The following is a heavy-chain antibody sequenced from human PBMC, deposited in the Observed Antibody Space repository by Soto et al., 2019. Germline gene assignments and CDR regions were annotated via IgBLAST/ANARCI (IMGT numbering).Heavy chain of an antibody. D-gene: IGHD3-22*01. V-gene: IGHV1-18*04. CDR3: ARYVPIPEAPQYCYDSSGASFDY. Sequence: GGSVNVSCKASGNTFTSYGISWVRPAPLQGLELMVRISGYNGTTNYEQKLRGRVTMTTDTSTSTAYMELRSLRSDDTAVYYCARYVPIPEAPQYCYDSSGASFDYWGQGNLVTASS. CDR2: ISGYNGTT. CDR1: GNTFTSYG. J-gene: IGHJ4*02.